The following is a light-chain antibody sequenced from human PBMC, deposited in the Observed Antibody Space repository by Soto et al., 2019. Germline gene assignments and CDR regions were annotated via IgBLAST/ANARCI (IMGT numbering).Light chain of an antibody. Sequence: EIVLTQSPGTLSLSPGERATLSCRASQSVNSYYLAWYQQKPGQAPRLLIYDASTRATGIPDRFSGSGSGTDFTLTISRLEPEDFAVYFCQQCGSSPLTFGPGTKVDIK. CDR1: QSVNSYY. V-gene: IGKV3-20*01. J-gene: IGKJ3*01. CDR3: QQCGSSPLT. CDR2: DAS.